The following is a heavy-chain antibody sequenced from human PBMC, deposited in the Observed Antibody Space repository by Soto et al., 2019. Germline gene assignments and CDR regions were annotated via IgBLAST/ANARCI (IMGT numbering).Heavy chain of an antibody. CDR1: GYNFVTCP. D-gene: IGHD3-10*01. Sequence: GASVKVSCKASGYNFVTCPRRWVRQATGQRPEWTGWINAGNGNTKYSQKFQGRVTITRDTSASTAYMELSSLRSEDTAVYYCARLYTGFGGLGMDVWGQGTTVTVSS. J-gene: IGHJ6*02. CDR3: ARLYTGFGGLGMDV. CDR2: INAGNGNT. V-gene: IGHV1-3*01.